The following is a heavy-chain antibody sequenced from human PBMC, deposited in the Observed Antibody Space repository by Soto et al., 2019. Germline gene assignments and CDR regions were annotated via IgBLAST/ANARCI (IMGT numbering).Heavy chain of an antibody. CDR1: GFSFSDYG. Sequence: QVQLVESGAGVVQPGRSLRLSCAASGFSFSDYGMHWVRQAPGKGLEWVAAIWYDGSHKYHADSVKDRFTISRDNSKNTLYLQMGSLRAEDTAVYYCARGATIERGERDFDYWGQGALVTVSS. D-gene: IGHD4-17*01. J-gene: IGHJ4*02. V-gene: IGHV3-33*01. CDR2: IWYDGSHK. CDR3: ARGATIERGERDFDY.